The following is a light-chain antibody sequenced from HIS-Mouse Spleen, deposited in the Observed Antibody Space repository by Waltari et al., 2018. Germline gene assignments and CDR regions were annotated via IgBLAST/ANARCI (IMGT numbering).Light chain of an antibody. V-gene: IGLV3-10*01. J-gene: IGLJ2*01. CDR2: EDS. CDR1: AFPKKS. CDR3: YSTDSSGNHRV. Sequence: SYVLPQPPSVSVSPRQTARIPCSGHAFPKKSAYWYQQKSGQAPVLVIYEDSKRPSGIPERFSGSSSGTMATLTISGAQVEDEADYYCYSTDSSGNHRVFGGGTKLTVL.